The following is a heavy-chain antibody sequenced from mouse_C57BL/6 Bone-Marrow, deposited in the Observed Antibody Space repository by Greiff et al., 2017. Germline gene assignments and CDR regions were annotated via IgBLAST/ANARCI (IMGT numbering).Heavy chain of an antibody. CDR3: ARGGYYGSSWFAY. Sequence: VQVVESGPELVKPGASVKISCKASGYTFTDYYINWVKQRPGQGLEWIGWIFPGSGSTYYNEKFKGKATLTVDKSSSTAYMLLSSLTSEDSAVYFCARGGYYGSSWFAYWGQGTLVTVSA. D-gene: IGHD1-1*01. J-gene: IGHJ3*01. CDR1: GYTFTDYY. V-gene: IGHV1-75*01. CDR2: IFPGSGST.